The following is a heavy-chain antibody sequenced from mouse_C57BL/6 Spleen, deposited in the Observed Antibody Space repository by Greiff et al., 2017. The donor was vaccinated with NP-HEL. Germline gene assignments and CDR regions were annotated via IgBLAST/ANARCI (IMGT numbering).Heavy chain of an antibody. J-gene: IGHJ2*01. D-gene: IGHD1-1*01. CDR1: GFTFSNYW. CDR3: TGLGTTVVAKGY. Sequence: EVKVEESGGGLVQPGGSMKLSCVASGFTFSNYWMNWVRQSPEKGLEWVAQIRLKSDNYATHYAESVKGRFTISRDDSKSSVYLQMNNLRAEDTGIYYCTGLGTTVVAKGYWGQGTTLTVSS. V-gene: IGHV6-3*01. CDR2: IRLKSDNYAT.